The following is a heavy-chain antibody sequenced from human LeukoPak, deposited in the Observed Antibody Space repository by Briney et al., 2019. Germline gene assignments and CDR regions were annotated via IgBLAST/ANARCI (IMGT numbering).Heavy chain of an antibody. J-gene: IGHJ4*02. CDR1: GVTFSTYA. D-gene: IGHD6-13*01. Sequence: GGSLRLSCAASGVTFSTYAMNWVRQAPGKGLEWVSAITVDGATTYYADSVKGRFTISRDNSKNTLYLQMNSVRAEDTGVYFCAKGSAGHDYWGQGTLVTVSS. CDR2: ITVDGATT. CDR3: AKGSAGHDY. V-gene: IGHV3-23*01.